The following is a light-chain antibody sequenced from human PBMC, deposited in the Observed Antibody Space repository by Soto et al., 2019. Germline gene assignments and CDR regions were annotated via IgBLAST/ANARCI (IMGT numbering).Light chain of an antibody. J-gene: IGKJ1*01. Sequence: EIVLTQSPCTLSLSPGQRATLSCRASESISRDYLAWYQQRLGQAPRLLIYGASSGATGIPDRFSGSGSGTDFTLTIIRLEPEDFAVYYCQQYDISPWTFGQGTKVDIK. CDR1: ESISRDY. CDR2: GAS. CDR3: QQYDISPWT. V-gene: IGKV3-20*01.